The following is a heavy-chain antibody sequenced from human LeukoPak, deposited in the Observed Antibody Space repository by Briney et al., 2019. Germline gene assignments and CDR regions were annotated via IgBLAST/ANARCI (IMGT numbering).Heavy chain of an antibody. CDR2: ISGSGGST. J-gene: IGHJ4*02. D-gene: IGHD5-18*01. CDR1: GFTFSSYA. CDR3: ATIRTGGIQLWPSLGSFDY. Sequence: PGGSLRLSCAASGFTFSSYAMSWVRQAPGKGLEWVSAISGSGGSTYYADSVKGRFTISRDNSKNTLYLQMNSLRAEDTAVYYCATIRTGGIQLWPSLGSFDYWGQGTLVTVSS. V-gene: IGHV3-23*01.